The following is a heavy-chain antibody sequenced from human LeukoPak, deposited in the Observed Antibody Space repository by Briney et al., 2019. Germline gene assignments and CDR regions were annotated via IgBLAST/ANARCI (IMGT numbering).Heavy chain of an antibody. CDR1: GGSISSSSYY. CDR3: ARAPRVEGYYYMDV. J-gene: IGHJ6*03. CDR2: IYYSGST. D-gene: IGHD2-15*01. V-gene: IGHV4-61*05. Sequence: PSETLSLTCTVSGGSISSSSYYWGWIRQPPGKGLEWIGYIYYSGSTNYNPSLKSRVTISVDTSKNQFSLKLSSVTAADTAVYYCARAPRVEGYYYMDVWGKGTTVTVSS.